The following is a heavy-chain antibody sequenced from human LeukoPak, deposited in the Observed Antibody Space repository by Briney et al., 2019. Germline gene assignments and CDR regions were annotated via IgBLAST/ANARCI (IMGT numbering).Heavy chain of an antibody. D-gene: IGHD2-2*01. V-gene: IGHV1-8*01. Sequence: ASVKVSCKATGYTFTSYDINWVRQANGQGLEWMGWMNPNSGNTGYAQKFQGRVTMTRNTSISTAYMELSSLRSEDTAVYYCARSRVVPAAIHRANWFDPWGQGTLVTVSS. CDR1: GYTFTSYD. CDR3: ARSRVVPAAIHRANWFDP. CDR2: MNPNSGNT. J-gene: IGHJ5*02.